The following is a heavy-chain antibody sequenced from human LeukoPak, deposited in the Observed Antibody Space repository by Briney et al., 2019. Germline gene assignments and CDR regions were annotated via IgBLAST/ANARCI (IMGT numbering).Heavy chain of an antibody. V-gene: IGHV3-7*01. Sequence: PGGSPRLSCAASGLTFSGYWMSWVRQAPGKGLEWVANIKPDGSERYYVDSVKGRFTVSRDNAKNSLYLQMNSLRAGDTAIYYCASGNWNDRAFDIWGQGTMVTVSS. J-gene: IGHJ3*02. CDR3: ASGNWNDRAFDI. CDR2: IKPDGSER. CDR1: GLTFSGYW. D-gene: IGHD1-20*01.